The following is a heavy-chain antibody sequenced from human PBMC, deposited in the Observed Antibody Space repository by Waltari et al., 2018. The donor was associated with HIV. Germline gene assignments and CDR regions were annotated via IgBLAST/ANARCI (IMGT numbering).Heavy chain of an antibody. J-gene: IGHJ6*02. CDR2: LYTSGSI. V-gene: IGHV4-4*07. CDR1: GGSISTYY. CDR3: ARGITGTTSFYYYGMDV. Sequence: QVQLQASGPGLVKPSETLSLTCSVSGGSISTYYWTWIRQPAGKGLEWIGRLYTSGSINYNPSLKSRVTMSIDTSKNQFSLKVSSVTAADTAVYYCARGITGTTSFYYYGMDVWGQGTTVTVSS. D-gene: IGHD1-7*01.